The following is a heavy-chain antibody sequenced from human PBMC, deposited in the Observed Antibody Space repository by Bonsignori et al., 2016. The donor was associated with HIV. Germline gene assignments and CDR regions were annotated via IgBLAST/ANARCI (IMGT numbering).Heavy chain of an antibody. J-gene: IGHJ4*02. D-gene: IGHD3-10*01. V-gene: IGHV4-30-4*01. Sequence: WIRQPPGKGLEWIGYIYYSGSTYYNPSLKSRVTISVDTSKNQFSLKLSSVTAADTAVYYCARGGGFGEFTFDYWGQGTLVTVSS. CDR2: IYYSGST. CDR3: ARGGGFGEFTFDY.